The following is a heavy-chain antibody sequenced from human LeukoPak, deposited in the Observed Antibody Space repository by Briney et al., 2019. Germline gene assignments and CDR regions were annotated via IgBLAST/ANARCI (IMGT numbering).Heavy chain of an antibody. D-gene: IGHD5-18*01. Sequence: GGSLRLSCAASGFTFSSYSMNWVRQAPGKGLEWVSSISSSSSYTYYADSVKGRFTISRDNAKNSLYLQMNSLRAEDTAVYYCAGDRRGYSYGHLYYYMDVWGKGTTVTVSS. CDR1: GFTFSSYS. V-gene: IGHV3-21*01. J-gene: IGHJ6*03. CDR2: ISSSSSYT. CDR3: AGDRRGYSYGHLYYYMDV.